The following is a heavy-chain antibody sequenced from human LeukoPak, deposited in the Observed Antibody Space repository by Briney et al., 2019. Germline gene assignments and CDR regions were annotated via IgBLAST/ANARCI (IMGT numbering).Heavy chain of an antibody. Sequence: SETLSLTCAVYGGSFSGYYWSWIRQPPGKGLEWIGEINHSGSTNYNPSLKSRVTISVDTSKNPFSLKLSSVTAADTAVYYCARDRRGYYDSSGYYYVSDYWGQGTLVTVSS. V-gene: IGHV4-34*01. CDR2: INHSGST. D-gene: IGHD3-22*01. CDR3: ARDRRGYYDSSGYYYVSDY. J-gene: IGHJ4*02. CDR1: GGSFSGYY.